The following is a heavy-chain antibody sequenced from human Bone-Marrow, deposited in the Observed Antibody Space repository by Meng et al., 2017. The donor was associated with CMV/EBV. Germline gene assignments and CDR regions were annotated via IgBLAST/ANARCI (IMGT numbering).Heavy chain of an antibody. CDR1: GFTFSSYE. Sequence: GGSLRLSCAASGFTFSSYEMNWVCQAPGKGLEWVSYISSSGSTIYYADSVKGRFTISRDNAKNSLYLQMNSLRAEDTAVYYCASAPYYDFWSGYYTGIWFDPWGQGTLVTVSS. D-gene: IGHD3-3*01. CDR2: ISSSGSTI. CDR3: ASAPYYDFWSGYYTGIWFDP. J-gene: IGHJ5*02. V-gene: IGHV3-48*03.